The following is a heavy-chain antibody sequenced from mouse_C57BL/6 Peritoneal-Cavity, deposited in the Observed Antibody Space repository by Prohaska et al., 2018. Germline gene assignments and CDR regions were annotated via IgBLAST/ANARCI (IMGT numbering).Heavy chain of an antibody. CDR3: ARSPYDGLEGVDY. CDR1: GYTFTSYW. CDR2: IYPGSGST. J-gene: IGHJ4*01. Sequence: QVQLQQPGAELVKPGASVKMSCKASGYTFTSYWITWVKQRLGQGLEWIGDIYPGSGSTNYNEKFKSKATLTVDTSSSTAYMQLSSLTSEDSAVYYCARSPYDGLEGVDYWGQGTSVTVSS. D-gene: IGHD2-3*01. V-gene: IGHV1-55*01.